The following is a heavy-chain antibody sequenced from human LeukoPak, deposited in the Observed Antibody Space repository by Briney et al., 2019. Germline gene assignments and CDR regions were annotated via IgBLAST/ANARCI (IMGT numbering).Heavy chain of an antibody. V-gene: IGHV3-7*01. J-gene: IGHJ4*02. Sequence: GGSLRLSRAASGFILSGYWMSGVSQAPAKGLEGVANTNQDGSEKNYVDSVRGRLTISRDSAKNTLFLHVSSERVEDTAVYYCGREGYYDPGGRYFEYWGQGTLVTVSS. CDR3: GREGYYDPGGRYFEY. CDR2: TNQDGSEK. CDR1: GFILSGYW. D-gene: IGHD3-10*01.